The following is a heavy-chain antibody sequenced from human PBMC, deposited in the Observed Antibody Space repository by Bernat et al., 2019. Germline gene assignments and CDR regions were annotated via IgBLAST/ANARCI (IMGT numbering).Heavy chain of an antibody. Sequence: QVQLVESGGGVVQPGRSLRLSCAASGFTFSSYGMHWVRQAPGKGLEWVAVIWYDGSNKYYADSVKGRFTISGDNSKNTLYLQMNSLRAEDTAVYYCARDGDIVVVPAVGFDYWGQGTLVTVSS. CDR2: IWYDGSNK. D-gene: IGHD2-2*01. J-gene: IGHJ4*02. CDR1: GFTFSSYG. V-gene: IGHV3-33*01. CDR3: ARDGDIVVVPAVGFDY.